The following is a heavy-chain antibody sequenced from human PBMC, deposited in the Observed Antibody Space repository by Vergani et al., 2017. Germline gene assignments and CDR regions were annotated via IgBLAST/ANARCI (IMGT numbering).Heavy chain of an antibody. CDR3: ARDRPYFRVAADYGHYYYGMDV. D-gene: IGHD2-15*01. V-gene: IGHV3-48*01. CDR1: GFTFSSYS. Sequence: EVQLVESGGGLVQPGGSLRLSCAASGFTFSSYSMNWVRQAPGKGLEWVSYISSSSSTIYYAHSVKGRFTISRDNAKNSLYLQMNSLRAEDTAVYYCARDRPYFRVAADYGHYYYGMDVWGQGTTVTVSS. CDR2: ISSSSSTI. J-gene: IGHJ6*02.